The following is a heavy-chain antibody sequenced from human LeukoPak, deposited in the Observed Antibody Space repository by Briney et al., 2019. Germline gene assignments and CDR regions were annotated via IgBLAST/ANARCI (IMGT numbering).Heavy chain of an antibody. J-gene: IGHJ4*02. CDR2: ISASGGST. V-gene: IGHV3-23*01. CDR3: AKDFGPGDY. Sequence: GGSLGLSCAASGFTFSSYAMSWVRQAPGKGLEWVSTISASGGSTYYADSVKGRFTISRDNSKNTLYLQMNSLRAEDTAVYYCAKDFGPGDYWGQGTLVTVSS. CDR1: GFTFSSYA. D-gene: IGHD1-1*01.